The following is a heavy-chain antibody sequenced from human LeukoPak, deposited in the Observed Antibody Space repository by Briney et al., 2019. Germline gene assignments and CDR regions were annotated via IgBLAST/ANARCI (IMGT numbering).Heavy chain of an antibody. D-gene: IGHD3-10*01. V-gene: IGHV1-69*01. CDR3: ARGHYGSGSYDFDY. Sequence: GASVKVSCKASGGTFSSYAISWVRQAPGQGLEWMGGIIPIFGTANCAQKFQGRVTITADESTSTAYMELSSLRSEDTAVYYCARGHYGSGSYDFDYWGQGTLVTVSS. J-gene: IGHJ4*02. CDR2: IIPIFGTA. CDR1: GGTFSSYA.